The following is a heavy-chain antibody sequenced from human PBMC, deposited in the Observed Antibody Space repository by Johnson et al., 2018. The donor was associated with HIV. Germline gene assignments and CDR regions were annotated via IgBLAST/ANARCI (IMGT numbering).Heavy chain of an antibody. Sequence: EVQLVESGGGLVQPGGSLRLSCAASGFTFSTYWMNWVRLAPGKGLEWVANIKQDGSEKYSVDSVKGRFTISRDNAKKSLYLQMNSLRAEDTAVYYCAASQYSSRRHDAFDIWGQGTMVTVSS. V-gene: IGHV3-7*01. CDR1: GFTFSTYW. J-gene: IGHJ3*02. D-gene: IGHD6-13*01. CDR2: IKQDGSEK. CDR3: AASQYSSRRHDAFDI.